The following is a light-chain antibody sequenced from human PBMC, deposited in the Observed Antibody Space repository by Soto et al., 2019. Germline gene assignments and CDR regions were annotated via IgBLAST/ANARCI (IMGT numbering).Light chain of an antibody. Sequence: EIVLTQSPATLSLSPGERATLSCRASQSVSSYLAWYQQKPGQAPRLLIYDASNRATGIPARFSGCGSGTDFILTISRLETEDVADYYCQHRSNWPLTFGGGTKVEIK. CDR3: QHRSNWPLT. J-gene: IGKJ4*01. CDR1: QSVSSY. CDR2: DAS. V-gene: IGKV3-11*01.